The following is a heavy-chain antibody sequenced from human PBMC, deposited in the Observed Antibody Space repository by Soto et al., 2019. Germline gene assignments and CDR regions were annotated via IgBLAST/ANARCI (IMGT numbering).Heavy chain of an antibody. Sequence: PGGSLRLSWAASGFTFSTYAMSWVRQAPGKGLEWVSAISGSGGSTYYADSVKGRFTISRDNSKNTLYLQMNSLRAEDTAVYYCAKHRSYYYYGMDVWGQGTTVTVSS. V-gene: IGHV3-23*01. CDR2: ISGSGGST. CDR1: GFTFSTYA. CDR3: AKHRSYYYYGMDV. J-gene: IGHJ6*02.